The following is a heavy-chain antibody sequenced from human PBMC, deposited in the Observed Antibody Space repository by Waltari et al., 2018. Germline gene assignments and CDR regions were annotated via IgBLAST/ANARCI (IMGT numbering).Heavy chain of an antibody. J-gene: IGHJ4*02. Sequence: EVQLVQSGAEVKKPGASLKISCKGSGYIFTSNWIGWVRQIPGQGLEWSGIIYTGDSDTIYSTSFQGQVTISADKSISTAYLQWSSLKASDTAMYYCARRGSNYGHTDYWGQGTLVTVSS. CDR2: IYTGDSDT. D-gene: IGHD3-10*01. CDR3: ARRGSNYGHTDY. CDR1: GYIFTSNW. V-gene: IGHV5-51*01.